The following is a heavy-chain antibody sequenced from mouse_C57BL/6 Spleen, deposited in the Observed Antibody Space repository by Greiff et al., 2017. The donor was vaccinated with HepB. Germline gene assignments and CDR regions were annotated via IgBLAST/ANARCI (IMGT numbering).Heavy chain of an antibody. CDR1: GFTFSDYY. D-gene: IGHD4-1*01. CDR2: INYDGSST. Sequence: EVKLMESEGGLVQPGSSMKLSCTASGFTFSDYYMAWVRQVPEKGLEWVANINYDGSSTYYLDSLKSRFSISSDNAKNILYLQMSSLKSEDTATYYCARVDWDDWFAYWGQGTLVTVSA. J-gene: IGHJ3*01. V-gene: IGHV5-16*01. CDR3: ARVDWDDWFAY.